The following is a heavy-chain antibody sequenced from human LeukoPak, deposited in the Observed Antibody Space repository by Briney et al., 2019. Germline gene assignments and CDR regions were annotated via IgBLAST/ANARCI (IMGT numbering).Heavy chain of an antibody. CDR2: IYYSGST. Sequence: SETLSLTCTVSGGSISSYYWSWIRQPPGKGLEWIGYIYYSGSTNYNPSLKSRVTISVDTSKNQFSLKLSSVTAADTAVYYCARVSSTSYYFDYWGQGTLVTVSS. V-gene: IGHV4-59*01. CDR3: ARVSSTSYYFDY. J-gene: IGHJ4*02. CDR1: GGSISSYY. D-gene: IGHD2-2*01.